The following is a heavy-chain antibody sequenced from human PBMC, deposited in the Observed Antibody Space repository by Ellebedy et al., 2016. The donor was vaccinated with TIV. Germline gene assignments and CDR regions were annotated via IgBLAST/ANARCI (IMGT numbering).Heavy chain of an antibody. J-gene: IGHJ4*02. D-gene: IGHD6-13*01. Sequence: GESLKISCAASGFTFNDYYMSWIRQAPGKGLEWVSYISSDSGFTNNADYVKGRFTISRDNSKDTLFLQMNSLRAEDTGVYYCAKLAGISSWYAEYWGQGTLVTVSS. CDR2: ISSDSGFT. CDR1: GFTFNDYY. CDR3: AKLAGISSWYAEY. V-gene: IGHV3-11*03.